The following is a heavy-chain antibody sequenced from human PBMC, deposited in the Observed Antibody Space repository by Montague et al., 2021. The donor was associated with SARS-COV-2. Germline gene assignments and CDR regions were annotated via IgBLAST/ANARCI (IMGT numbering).Heavy chain of an antibody. CDR2: ISYDGSKK. CDR3: ARESVRAVAGDFDY. J-gene: IGHJ4*02. CDR1: EFTFSNYA. Sequence: SLRLSCAASEFTFSNYAMHWVRQAPGKGLEWVAFISYDGSKKYYADSVKGRFTISRDNSKNTLYLQMNRLRAEDTAVYYCARESVRAVAGDFDYWGQGTLVTVSS. D-gene: IGHD6-19*01. V-gene: IGHV3-30-3*01.